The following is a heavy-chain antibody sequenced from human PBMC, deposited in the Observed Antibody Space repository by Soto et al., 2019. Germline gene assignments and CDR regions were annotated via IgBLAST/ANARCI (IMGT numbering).Heavy chain of an antibody. CDR1: GFTFSSFG. CDR2: ISFDGKDI. Sequence: QVQLVESGGGVVHPGKSLRLSCEGSGFTFSSFGMDWVRQAPGKGLEWVAAISFDGKDISYSDSVKGRFTISRDKSKNTLYLQMDSLRPEDTGVYFCAKESLDYFDSGRFYAPAFDHWGQGTLVTVSS. J-gene: IGHJ4*02. V-gene: IGHV3-30*18. D-gene: IGHD3-10*01. CDR3: AKESLDYFDSGRFYAPAFDH.